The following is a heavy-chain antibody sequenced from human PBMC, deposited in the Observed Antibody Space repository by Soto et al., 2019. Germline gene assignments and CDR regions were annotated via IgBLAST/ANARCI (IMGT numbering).Heavy chain of an antibody. CDR2: IIPIFGTA. Sequence: QVQLVQSGAEVKKPRSSVKVSCKASGGTFSSYAISWVRQAPGQGLEWMGGIIPIFGTANYAQKFQGRVTITADKSTSTAYMELSSLRSEDTAVYYCARGRYYDSRGHFYMDVWGQGSTVTVSS. CDR1: GGTFSSYA. J-gene: IGHJ6*02. V-gene: IGHV1-69*06. CDR3: ARGRYYDSRGHFYMDV. D-gene: IGHD3-22*01.